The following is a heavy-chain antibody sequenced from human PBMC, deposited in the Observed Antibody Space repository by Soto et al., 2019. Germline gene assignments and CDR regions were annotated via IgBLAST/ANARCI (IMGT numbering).Heavy chain of an antibody. CDR1: GGTFRTSA. Sequence: QVQLVQSGAEVKKPGSSVKVSCKASGGTFRTSAISWVRQAPGQGLEWVGGIMPVFRRPKYAQNFQDRVTITAEESTSTAYMVLSSLRSDDTAVYYCARDKDRLQLGGNYYYILDVWGQGTAVTVSS. J-gene: IGHJ6*02. V-gene: IGHV1-69*12. D-gene: IGHD1-1*01. CDR3: ARDKDRLQLGGNYYYILDV. CDR2: IMPVFRRP.